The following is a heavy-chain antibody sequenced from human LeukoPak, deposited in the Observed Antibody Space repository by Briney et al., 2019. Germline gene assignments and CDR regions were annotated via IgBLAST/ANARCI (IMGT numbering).Heavy chain of an antibody. CDR1: GGSVTTSY. CDR3: ARLIAEVGGGTNYFDT. J-gene: IGHJ4*02. D-gene: IGHD2-21*01. CDR2: VYISGDT. V-gene: IGHV4-4*07. Sequence: PSETLSLTCTVSGGSVTTSYWSWIRQSAEEGLEWIGRVYISGDTKYNPSLKSRVIMSLDASKNQFSLSLRSVTAADTAVYYCARLIAEVGGGTNYFDTWGQGTLVTVSS.